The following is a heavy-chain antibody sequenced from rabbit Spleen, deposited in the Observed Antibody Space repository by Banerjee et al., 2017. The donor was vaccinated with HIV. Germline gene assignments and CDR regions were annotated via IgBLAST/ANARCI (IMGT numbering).Heavy chain of an antibody. CDR2: IDTGSSGFT. J-gene: IGHJ6*01. CDR3: ARDTATSFSTYGMDL. V-gene: IGHV1S40*01. CDR1: GVSFSGDSY. Sequence: QSLEESGGDLVKPGASLTLTCIASGVSFSGDSYMCWVRQAPGKGLEWIVCIDTGSSGFTYYASWAKGRFTISRASATTVFLQMTSLTAADTATYFCARDTATSFSTYGMDLWGPGTLVTVS. D-gene: IGHD1-1*01.